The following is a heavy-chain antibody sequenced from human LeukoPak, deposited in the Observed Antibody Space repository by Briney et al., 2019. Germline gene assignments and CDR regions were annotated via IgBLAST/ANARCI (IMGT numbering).Heavy chain of an antibody. J-gene: IGHJ6*02. V-gene: IGHV1-2*02. CDR2: INPNSGGT. CDR1: GYTFTAYY. CDR3: TRDHCTSINCYEYNYYGMDV. Sequence: ASVKVSCKASGYTFTAYYIHWVRRAPGQGLERMGWINPNSGGTESAQKFQGRVTMTRDTSISTAYMELSRLRSDVTAVYYCTRDHCTSINCYEYNYYGMDVWGQGTTVTVSS. D-gene: IGHD2-2*01.